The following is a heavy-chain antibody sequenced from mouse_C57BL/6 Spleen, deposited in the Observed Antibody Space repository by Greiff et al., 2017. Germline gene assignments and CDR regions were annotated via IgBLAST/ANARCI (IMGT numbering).Heavy chain of an antibody. CDR1: GYAFTNYL. J-gene: IGHJ4*01. D-gene: IGHD2-10*01. V-gene: IGHV1-54*01. CDR3: ARASASYYGNYEGYAMDY. CDR2: INPGSGGT. Sequence: QVQLQQSGAELVRPGTSVQVSCKASGYAFTNYLIEWVKQRPGQGLEWIGVINPGSGGTNYNEKFKGKATLTADKSSSTAYMQLSSLTSEDSAVFFCARASASYYGNYEGYAMDYGGQGTAVTVTS.